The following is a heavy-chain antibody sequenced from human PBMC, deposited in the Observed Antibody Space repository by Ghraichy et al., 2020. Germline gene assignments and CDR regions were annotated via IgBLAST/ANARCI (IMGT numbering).Heavy chain of an antibody. J-gene: IGHJ6*02. CDR2: IYYSGST. V-gene: IGHV4-59*01. CDR1: GGSISSYY. Sequence: SETLSLTCSVSGGSISSYYWNWIRQSPGKGLEWIGYIYYSGSTNYNPSLKSRVTISVDTSKNQFSLKLTSVTAADTAVYYCAREYSSPREVFGMDVWGQGTTVTVSS. CDR3: AREYSSPREVFGMDV. D-gene: IGHD6-19*01.